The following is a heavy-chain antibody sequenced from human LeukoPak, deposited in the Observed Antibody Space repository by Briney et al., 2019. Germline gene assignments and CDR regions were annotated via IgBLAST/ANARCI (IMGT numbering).Heavy chain of an antibody. CDR2: IYYSGST. J-gene: IGHJ6*02. CDR3: ARHGDYGNYFYYGLDV. D-gene: IGHD4-17*01. Sequence: SETLSLTCTVSGGSISNYYWSWIRQPPGEGLEWIGYIYYSGSTNYNPSLKSRVTISVDTSKEQFSLKLSSVTAADTAVYYCARHGDYGNYFYYGLDVWGQGTTVTVSS. CDR1: GGSISNYY. V-gene: IGHV4-59*08.